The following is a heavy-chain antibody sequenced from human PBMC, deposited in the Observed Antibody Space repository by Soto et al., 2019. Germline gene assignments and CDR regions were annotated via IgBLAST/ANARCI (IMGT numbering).Heavy chain of an antibody. D-gene: IGHD6-19*01. J-gene: IGHJ6*03. V-gene: IGHV4-59*08. CDR3: ARRIAVAGWDFYYYYMDV. CDR1: GGSISSYY. CDR2: IYYSGST. Sequence: SETLSLTCTVSGGSISSYYWSWIRQPPGKGLEWIGYIYYSGSTNYNPSLKSRVTISVDTSKNQFSLKLSSVTAADMAVYYCARRIAVAGWDFYYYYMDVWGKGTTVTVSS.